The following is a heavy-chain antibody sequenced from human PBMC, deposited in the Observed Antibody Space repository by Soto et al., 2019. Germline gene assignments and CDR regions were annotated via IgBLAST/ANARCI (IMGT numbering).Heavy chain of an antibody. CDR3: ARDTKIRGYFDY. Sequence: EVQLVESGGGLVQPGGSLRLSCAASGFTFSSYWISWVRQAPGKGLEWGANIKQDGSEKYYVDSVKGRFTISRDNAKNSLYLQMNSLRAEDTAVYYCARDTKIRGYFDYWGQGTLVTVSS. CDR2: IKQDGSEK. J-gene: IGHJ4*02. V-gene: IGHV3-7*01. D-gene: IGHD3-16*01. CDR1: GFTFSSYW.